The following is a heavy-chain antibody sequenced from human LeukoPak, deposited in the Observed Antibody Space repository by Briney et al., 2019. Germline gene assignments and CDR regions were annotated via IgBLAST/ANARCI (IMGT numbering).Heavy chain of an antibody. V-gene: IGHV4-34*01. CDR1: GGSFSGYY. J-gene: IGHJ6*02. Sequence: SETLSLTCAVYGGSFSGYYWSWIRQPPGKGLEWIGEINHSGSTNYNPSLKSRVTISVDTSKTQFSLKLSSVTAADTAVYYCARDAGIVATIAGMDVWGQGTTVTVSS. CDR3: ARDAGIVATIAGMDV. CDR2: INHSGST. D-gene: IGHD5-12*01.